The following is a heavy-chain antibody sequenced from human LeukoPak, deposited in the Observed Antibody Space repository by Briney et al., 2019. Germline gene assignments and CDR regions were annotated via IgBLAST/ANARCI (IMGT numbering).Heavy chain of an antibody. CDR3: AKDLYSSGWYAFDY. D-gene: IGHD6-19*01. J-gene: IGHJ4*02. CDR1: GFTFDDYA. V-gene: IGHV3-9*01. CDR2: ISWNSGSI. Sequence: GGSLRLSCAASGFTFDDYAMHWVRQAPGKGLEWVSGISWNSGSIGYADSVKGRFTISRDNAKNSLYLQMNSLRAEDTALYYCAKDLYSSGWYAFDYWGQGTLFTVSS.